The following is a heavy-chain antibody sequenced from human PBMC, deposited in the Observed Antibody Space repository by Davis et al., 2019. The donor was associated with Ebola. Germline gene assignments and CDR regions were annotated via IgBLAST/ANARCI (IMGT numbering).Heavy chain of an antibody. J-gene: IGHJ5*02. CDR1: GGSFSGYY. CDR3: ARAVGATTVWFDP. CDR2: INHSGST. Sequence: SETLSLTCAVYGGSFSGYYWSWIRQPPGKGLEWIGEINHSGSTNYNPSLKSRVTISVDTSKNQFSLKLRSVTAADTAVYYCARAVGATTVWFDPWGQGTLVTVSS. D-gene: IGHD1-26*01. V-gene: IGHV4-34*01.